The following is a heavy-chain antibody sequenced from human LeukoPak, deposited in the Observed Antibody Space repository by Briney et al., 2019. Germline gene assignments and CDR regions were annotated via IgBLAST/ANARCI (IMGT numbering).Heavy chain of an antibody. D-gene: IGHD2-2*01. V-gene: IGHV1-18*04. CDR1: GYSFTSNG. Sequence: ASVKVSCKASGYSFTSNGITWVRQARGQGLEWMGWISGYNGDTVYAQMLQDRVTMTTDTSTSTAYMELRSLRSDDTAVYYCARSGHCSGTSCYAEGLDYWGQGTLVTVSS. CDR3: ARSGHCSGTSCYAEGLDY. J-gene: IGHJ4*02. CDR2: ISGYNGDT.